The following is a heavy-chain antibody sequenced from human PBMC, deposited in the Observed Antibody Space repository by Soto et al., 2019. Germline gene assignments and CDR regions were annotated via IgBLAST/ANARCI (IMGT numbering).Heavy chain of an antibody. V-gene: IGHV4-61*01. CDR3: ARGRPDRAGSSLGSRLDV. D-gene: IGHD2-15*01. CDR1: GDSVTFGHHY. J-gene: IGHJ6*01. Sequence: QVQLQESGPGLVKPSGTLSLICIVSGDSVTFGHHYCSWIRQPPGKGLEWIGHIFFTGAIKYSPTLKSRDTMSVDSSKRQFSLNLTSVSAAESAIYYCARGRPDRAGSSLGSRLDVW. CDR2: IFFTGAI.